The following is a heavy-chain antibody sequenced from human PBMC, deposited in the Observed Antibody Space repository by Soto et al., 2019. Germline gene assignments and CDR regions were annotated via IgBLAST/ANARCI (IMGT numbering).Heavy chain of an antibody. CDR1: GGSISSGGYY. V-gene: IGHV4-31*03. Sequence: SETLSLTCTVSGGSISSGGYYLSWIRQHPGKGLEWIGYIYYSGSTYYNPSLKSRVTISVDTSKNQFSLKLSSVTAADTAVYYCARHTIRLLDAFDIWGQGTMVTVSS. CDR3: ARHTIRLLDAFDI. J-gene: IGHJ3*02. D-gene: IGHD1-26*01. CDR2: IYYSGST.